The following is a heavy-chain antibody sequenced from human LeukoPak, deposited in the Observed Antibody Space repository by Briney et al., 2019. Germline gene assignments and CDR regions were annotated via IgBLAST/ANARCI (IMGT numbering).Heavy chain of an antibody. J-gene: IGHJ4*02. D-gene: IGHD2-15*01. Sequence: PSETLSLTCSVSGGAITRGGYYWSWIRQHPGKGLEWIGYCHHSGSTFYNPSLKSRVTISVDTSKNQFSLTLTSVTAADTAVYYCATDSGYCIGGSCYLGNWGQGILVTVSS. V-gene: IGHV4-31*03. CDR3: ATDSGYCIGGSCYLGN. CDR2: CHHSGST. CDR1: GGAITRGGYY.